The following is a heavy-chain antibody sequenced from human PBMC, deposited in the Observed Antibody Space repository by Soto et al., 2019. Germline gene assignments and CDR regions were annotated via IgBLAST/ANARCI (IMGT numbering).Heavy chain of an antibody. D-gene: IGHD4-17*01. J-gene: IGHJ2*01. Sequence: QVQLQESGPGLVKPSGTLSLTCAVSGGSISSSNWWSWVRQPPGKGLEWIGEIYHSGSTNYNPSLKSRFTISVDKSKNQFSLKLSSVTAADTAVYYCASDTLDYGGNSDWYFDLWGRGTLVTVSS. V-gene: IGHV4-4*02. CDR3: ASDTLDYGGNSDWYFDL. CDR1: GGSISSSNW. CDR2: IYHSGST.